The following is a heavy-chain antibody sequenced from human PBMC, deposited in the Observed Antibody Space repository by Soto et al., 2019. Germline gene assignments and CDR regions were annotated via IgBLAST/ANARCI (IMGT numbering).Heavy chain of an antibody. Sequence: PSKTLSLTCSAFVGSFSPHPRIRIRQPPGARLEWIGEINHSGSTNYNPSLKSRVTISVDTSKNQFSLKLSSVTAADTAVYYCARGLHVLRFLEWSLPRVPGYYGMDVWGQGTTVS. CDR3: ARGLHVLRFLEWSLPRVPGYYGMDV. V-gene: IGHV4-34*01. CDR1: VGSFSPHP. CDR2: INHSGST. D-gene: IGHD3-3*01. J-gene: IGHJ6*02.